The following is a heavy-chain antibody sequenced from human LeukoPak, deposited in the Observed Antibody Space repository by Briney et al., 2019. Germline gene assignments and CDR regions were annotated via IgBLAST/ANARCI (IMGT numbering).Heavy chain of an antibody. Sequence: GGSLRLSCAASGFKFSDLYTDWVRDGLGGGRWSVCRSRNKASSYTTEYAASVEGRFTISRDVSESSLYLQMNSLRTEDTAVYYCGRIAINANNGMDVWGQGTTVTVSS. D-gene: IGHD1/OR15-1a*01. V-gene: IGHV3-72*01. J-gene: IGHJ6*02. CDR2: SRNKASSYTT. CDR1: GFKFSDLY. CDR3: GRIAINANNGMDV.